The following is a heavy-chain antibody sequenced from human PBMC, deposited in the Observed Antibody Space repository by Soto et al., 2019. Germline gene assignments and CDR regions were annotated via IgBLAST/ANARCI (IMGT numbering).Heavy chain of an antibody. CDR3: ARSDYGGWFDP. D-gene: IGHD4-17*01. V-gene: IGHV3-74*01. J-gene: IGHJ5*02. CDR1: GFTFSSYW. Sequence: GGSLRLSCAASGFTFSSYWMHWVRQAPGKGLVWVSRINSDGSSTSYADSVKGRFTISRDNAKNTLYLQMNSLRAEDTAVYSCARSDYGGWFDPWGQGTLVTVSS. CDR2: INSDGSST.